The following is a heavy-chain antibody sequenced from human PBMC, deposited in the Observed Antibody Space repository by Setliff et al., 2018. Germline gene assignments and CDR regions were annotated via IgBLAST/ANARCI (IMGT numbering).Heavy chain of an antibody. CDR1: GYTFTTYY. D-gene: IGHD1-26*01. CDR3: ARGSRGGWYSSYYFDY. Sequence: ASVKVSCKASGYTFTTYYMHWVRQAPGQGLEWMGIIIPSGGSTNYAQRFQDRVTMTTDESTSTAYMGLSSLRSEDTAAYYCARGSRGGWYSSYYFDYWGQGTLVTVSS. CDR2: IIPSGGST. J-gene: IGHJ4*02. V-gene: IGHV1-46*01.